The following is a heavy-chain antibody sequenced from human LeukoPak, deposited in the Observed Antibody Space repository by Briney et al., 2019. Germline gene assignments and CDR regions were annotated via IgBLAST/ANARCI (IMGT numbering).Heavy chain of an antibody. CDR1: GYTFTDYY. D-gene: IGHD6-19*01. CDR3: ARGGTGYSSGWLRAFDI. CDR2: INPHSGGT. J-gene: IGHJ3*02. Sequence: ASVKVSCKASGYTFTDYYIHWVRQAPGQGLEWMGWINPHSGGTNYAQKFQGRVTMTRDTSISTVYMELSSLRSDDTAVYYCARGGTGYSSGWLRAFDIWGQGTMVTVSS. V-gene: IGHV1-2*02.